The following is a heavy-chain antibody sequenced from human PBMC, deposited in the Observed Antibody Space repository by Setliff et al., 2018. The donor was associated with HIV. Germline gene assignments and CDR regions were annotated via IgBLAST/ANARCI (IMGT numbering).Heavy chain of an antibody. Sequence: PSETLSLTWGFTSRSTYYWGWIRQPPGKGLEWIGALSSNGNTYYNPSLKSRVTLSIDSSKNLFSLKLNSLTAADTAVYYCAGQDLAEVRWYYMDYWGQGAQVTVSS. J-gene: IGHJ4*02. CDR3: AGQDLAEVRWYYMDY. CDR1: GFTSRSTYY. D-gene: IGHD2-15*01. V-gene: IGHV4-39*07. CDR2: LSSNGNT.